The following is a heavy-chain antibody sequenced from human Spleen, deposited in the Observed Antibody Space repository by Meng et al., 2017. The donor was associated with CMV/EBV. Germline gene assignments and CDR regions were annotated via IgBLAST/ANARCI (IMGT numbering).Heavy chain of an antibody. Sequence: GSLRLSCSVSGGSVSSVSYHWSWIRQPPGKGLEWIGYIYHSGSTYYNPALKSRVTISVDTSKNQFSLKLSSVTAADTAVYYCARVRGCSSTSCYGYYGMDVWGQGTTVTVSS. CDR1: GGSVSSVSYH. J-gene: IGHJ6*02. D-gene: IGHD2-2*01. CDR2: IYHSGST. CDR3: ARVRGCSSTSCYGYYGMDV. V-gene: IGHV4-61*01.